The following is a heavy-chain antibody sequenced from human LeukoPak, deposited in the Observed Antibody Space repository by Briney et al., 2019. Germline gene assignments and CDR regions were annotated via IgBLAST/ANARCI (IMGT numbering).Heavy chain of an antibody. CDR2: IRSKAYGGTT. Sequence: GGSLRLSCTASGFTFGDYAMSWFRQAPGKGLEWVGFIRSKAYGGTTEYAASVKGRFTISRDDSKSIAYLQMNSLKTEDTAVYYCTRAGSGSYFAYYFDYWGQGTLVTVSS. J-gene: IGHJ4*02. D-gene: IGHD3-10*01. CDR1: GFTFGDYA. CDR3: TRAGSGSYFAYYFDY. V-gene: IGHV3-49*03.